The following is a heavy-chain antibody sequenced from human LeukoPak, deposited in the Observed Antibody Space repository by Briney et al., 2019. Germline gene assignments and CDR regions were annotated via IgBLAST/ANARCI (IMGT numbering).Heavy chain of an antibody. J-gene: IGHJ6*02. Sequence: GGSLRLSCAASGFTFSNYAMYWVRQAPGKGLEWVALISHDGSNKDYADSVKGRFTISRDNSKNTLYLQMNSLRAEDTAVYYCAKAIWFGAYYYGLDVWGQGTTVTVSS. CDR3: AKAIWFGAYYYGLDV. V-gene: IGHV3-30-3*01. CDR2: ISHDGSNK. D-gene: IGHD3-10*01. CDR1: GFTFSNYA.